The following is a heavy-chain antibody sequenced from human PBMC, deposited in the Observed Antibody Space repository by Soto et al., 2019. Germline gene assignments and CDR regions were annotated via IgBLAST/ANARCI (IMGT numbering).Heavy chain of an antibody. CDR3: ARAPTNTLLWFGELLDY. J-gene: IGHJ4*01. Sequence: QVQLVQSGAEVKKPGASVKVSCKASGYTFTSYAMHWVRQAPGQRLEWMGWINAGNGNTKYSQKFQGRVTITRDTSASTAYMELSSLRSEATAVYYCARAPTNTLLWFGELLDYWGHGNLVTVSS. D-gene: IGHD3-10*01. CDR1: GYTFTSYA. V-gene: IGHV1-3*01. CDR2: INAGNGNT.